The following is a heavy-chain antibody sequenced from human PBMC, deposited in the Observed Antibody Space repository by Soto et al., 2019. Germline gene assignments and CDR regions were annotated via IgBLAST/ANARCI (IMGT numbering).Heavy chain of an antibody. CDR2: ISSSSSYI. Sequence: EVQVVESGGGLVKPGGSLRLSCAASGFTFSSYSMNWVRQAPGKGLEWVSSISSSSSYIYYADSVKGRFTISRDNAKNSLYLQMNSLRAEDTAVYYCARDRNYGSGSYFVGAYWGQGTLVTVSS. J-gene: IGHJ4*02. D-gene: IGHD3-10*01. CDR1: GFTFSSYS. V-gene: IGHV3-21*01. CDR3: ARDRNYGSGSYFVGAY.